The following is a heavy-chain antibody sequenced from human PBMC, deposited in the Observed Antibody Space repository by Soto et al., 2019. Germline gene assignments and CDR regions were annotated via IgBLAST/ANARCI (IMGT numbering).Heavy chain of an antibody. CDR2: ITPVFGTT. V-gene: IGHV1-69*01. D-gene: IGHD1-26*01. J-gene: IGHJ4*02. CDR1: GGSLRNYV. CDR3: AREVGAPALYYLDF. Sequence: VKVSCKASGGSLRNYVITWVRQNPGQGLEWMGGITPVFGTTNYAQQFQGRATITADETTSTVYMELNSLTSDDTAVYFCAREVGAPALYYLDFWGQGTLVTVSS.